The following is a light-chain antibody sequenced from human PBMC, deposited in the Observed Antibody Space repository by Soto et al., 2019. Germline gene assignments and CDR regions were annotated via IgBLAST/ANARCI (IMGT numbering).Light chain of an antibody. CDR2: SAS. CDR1: QSIGTN. V-gene: IGKV1-39*01. J-gene: IGKJ2*01. Sequence: DIQMTQSPSSLSASVGDRVTITCRASQSIGTNVHWYQQKLGKAPELLIYSASSLETGVPPRFSGSGSGSDFTLTINSVQPEDVATFYCQQGYAFPGTFGQGTKVQIK. CDR3: QQGYAFPGT.